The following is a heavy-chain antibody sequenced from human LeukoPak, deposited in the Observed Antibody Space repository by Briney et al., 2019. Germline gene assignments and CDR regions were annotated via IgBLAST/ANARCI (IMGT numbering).Heavy chain of an antibody. D-gene: IGHD4-17*01. V-gene: IGHV4-59*01. CDR2: IYYSGST. J-gene: IGHJ3*02. CDR3: ARDLVTVTKGFDI. Sequence: SETLSLTCTVSGGSLSSYYWSWIRQPPGKGLEWIGYIYYSGSTNYNPPLKSRVTISIDTSKNQSSLKLSSVTAADTAVYYCARDLVTVTKGFDIWGQGTMVSVSS. CDR1: GGSLSSYY.